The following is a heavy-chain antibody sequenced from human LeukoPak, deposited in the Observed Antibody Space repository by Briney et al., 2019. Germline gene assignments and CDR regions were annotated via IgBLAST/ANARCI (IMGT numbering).Heavy chain of an antibody. Sequence: GGSLRLSCAASGFTFSSYEMNWVRQAPGKGLEWVSYISSSGSTINYADSVKGRFTISRDNAKNSLYLQMNSLRAEDTAFYYCAKDRGGDCYLDYWGQGTLVTVSS. CDR3: AKDRGGDCYLDY. J-gene: IGHJ4*02. D-gene: IGHD2-21*02. CDR1: GFTFSSYE. CDR2: ISSSGSTI. V-gene: IGHV3-48*03.